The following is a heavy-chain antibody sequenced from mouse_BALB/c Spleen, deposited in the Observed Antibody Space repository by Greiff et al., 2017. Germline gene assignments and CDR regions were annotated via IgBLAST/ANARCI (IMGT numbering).Heavy chain of an antibody. Sequence: VKLMESGPGLVQPSQSLSITCTVSGFSLTSYGVHWVRQSPGKGLEWLGVIWSGGSTDYNAAFISRLSISKDNSKSQVFFKMNSLQANDTAIYYCARNGGYDEGFAYWGQGTLVTVSA. J-gene: IGHJ3*01. CDR2: IWSGGST. D-gene: IGHD2-2*01. V-gene: IGHV2-2*02. CDR1: GFSLTSYG. CDR3: ARNGGYDEGFAY.